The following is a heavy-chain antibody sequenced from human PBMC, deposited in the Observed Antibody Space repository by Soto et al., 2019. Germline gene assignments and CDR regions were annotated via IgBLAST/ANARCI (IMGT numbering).Heavy chain of an antibody. J-gene: IGHJ6*02. D-gene: IGHD6-13*01. CDR3: ARQAAGSIYYYYYYGMDV. V-gene: IGHV4-39*01. CDR1: GGSISSSSYY. Sequence: PSETLSVTCTVSGGSISSSSYYWVWIRQPPGKGLEWIGSIYYSGSTYYNPSLKSRVTISVDTSKNQFSLKLSSVTAADTAVYYCARQAAGSIYYYYYYGMDVWGQGTTITVSS. CDR2: IYYSGST.